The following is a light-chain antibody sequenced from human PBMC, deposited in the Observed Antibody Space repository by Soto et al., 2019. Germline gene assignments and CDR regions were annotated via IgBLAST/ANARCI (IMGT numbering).Light chain of an antibody. Sequence: QSVLTQPPSASGTPGQRVTISCSGRSSNIGSNTVNWYQQLPGTAPKLLIFSNNQRPSGVPDRFSGSKSGTSASLAISGLQPEDEADYYCATWDDSLTALVFGGGTKVTVL. CDR2: SNN. CDR1: SSNIGSNT. CDR3: ATWDDSLTALV. V-gene: IGLV1-44*01. J-gene: IGLJ2*01.